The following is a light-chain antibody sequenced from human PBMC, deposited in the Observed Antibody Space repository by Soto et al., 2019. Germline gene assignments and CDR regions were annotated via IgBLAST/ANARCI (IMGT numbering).Light chain of an antibody. CDR1: SSDVGGYNY. CDR2: DVS. Sequence: QSVLTQPASVSGSPGQSITLSCTGTSSDVGGYNYVSWYQHHPGNAPKLMIYDVSNRPSGVSKRFSCSKSGNTASMTISGLQPEEEADYYCSSYTTSNTRQIVFGTGTKVTVL. J-gene: IGLJ1*01. CDR3: SSYTTSNTRQIV. V-gene: IGLV2-14*03.